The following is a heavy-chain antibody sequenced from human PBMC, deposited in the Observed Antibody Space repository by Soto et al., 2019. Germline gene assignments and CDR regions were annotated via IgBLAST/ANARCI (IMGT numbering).Heavy chain of an antibody. CDR3: TRTSAAGKNYYGMDV. V-gene: IGHV3-11*01. Sequence: PGGSLRLSCAASGFTFSDYYMSWIRQAPGKGLEWVSYISNSGSTKFYADSVTGRFTISRDNAKNSLHLQMNSLRVDDTAMYYCTRTSAAGKNYYGMDVWGQGTTVTVSS. CDR2: ISNSGSTK. CDR1: GFTFSDYY. J-gene: IGHJ6*02. D-gene: IGHD6-13*01.